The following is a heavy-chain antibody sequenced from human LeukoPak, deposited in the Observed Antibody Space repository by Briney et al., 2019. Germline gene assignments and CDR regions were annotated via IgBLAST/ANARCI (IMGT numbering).Heavy chain of an antibody. CDR2: ISSGSNTI. CDR3: ARDDHYNYHYMDV. V-gene: IGHV3-48*01. J-gene: IGHJ6*03. Sequence: GGSLRLSCAASGFIFSTYSMNWVRQAPGKGLEWVSYISSGSNTIYYADSVKGRFTISRDNAENALYLQMNSLGAEDTAVYYCARDDHYNYHYMDVWGKGTTVTVSS. CDR1: GFIFSTYS.